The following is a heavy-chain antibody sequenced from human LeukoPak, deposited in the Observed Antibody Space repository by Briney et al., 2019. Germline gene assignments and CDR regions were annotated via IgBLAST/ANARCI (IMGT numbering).Heavy chain of an antibody. Sequence: SETLSLTCTVSGGSISSSSYYWGWIRQPPGKGLEWIGEINHSGSTNYNPSLKSRVTISVDTSKNQFSLKLSSVTAADTAVYYCARGGGLLGYWVLNWFDPWGQGTLVTVSS. D-gene: IGHD2-15*01. CDR2: INHSGST. J-gene: IGHJ5*02. V-gene: IGHV4-39*07. CDR1: GGSISSSSYY. CDR3: ARGGGLLGYWVLNWFDP.